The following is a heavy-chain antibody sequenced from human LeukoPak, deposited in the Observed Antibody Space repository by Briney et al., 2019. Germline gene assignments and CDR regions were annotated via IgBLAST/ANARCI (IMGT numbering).Heavy chain of an antibody. CDR1: GFTFSSYA. D-gene: IGHD2-2*01. CDR2: ISGSGGST. J-gene: IGHJ6*02. CDR3: AKESFHCSSTSCFYYGMDV. Sequence: PGGSLRLSCAASGFTFSSYAVSWVRQAPGKGLEWVSAISGSGGSTYYADSVKGRFTISRDNSKNTLYLQMNSLRAEDTAVYYCAKESFHCSSTSCFYYGMDVWGQGTTVTVSS. V-gene: IGHV3-23*01.